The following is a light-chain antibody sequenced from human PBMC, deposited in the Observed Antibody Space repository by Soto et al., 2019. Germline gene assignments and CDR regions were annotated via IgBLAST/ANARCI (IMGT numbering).Light chain of an antibody. V-gene: IGKV3-20*01. CDR3: QQYDDSIT. CDR2: GAS. CDR1: QSVSNNY. J-gene: IGKJ5*01. Sequence: EIVLTQSPDTLSLSPGDSATLSCRASQSVSNNYLAWYQQKPGRAPRLLIYGASNRATGIPDRFSGSGSGTDFSLTISRLEPEYFAVFFCQQYDDSITFGQGTRLE.